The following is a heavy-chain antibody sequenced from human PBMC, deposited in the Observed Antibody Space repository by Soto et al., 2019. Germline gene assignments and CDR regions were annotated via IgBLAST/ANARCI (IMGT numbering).Heavy chain of an antibody. CDR2: ISYDGSNK. J-gene: IGHJ3*02. CDR3: AIDEPSLRGALAI. D-gene: IGHD3-16*01. V-gene: IGHV3-30-3*01. CDR1: GFTFSSYA. Sequence: QVQLVESGGGVVQPGRSLRLSCAASGFTFSSYAMHWVRQAPGKGLEWVAGISYDGSNKYYSDSVKGRFTISRDNSNNTLYLQMNTLRAEYTAVYYCAIDEPSLRGALAIWGNGTMVTVSS.